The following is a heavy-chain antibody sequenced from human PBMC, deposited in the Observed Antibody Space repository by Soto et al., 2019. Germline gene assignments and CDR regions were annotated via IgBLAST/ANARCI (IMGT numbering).Heavy chain of an antibody. D-gene: IGHD6-13*01. Sequence: PGGSLRLSCAASGITFSNAWMNWVRQAPGKGLEYIGRIRSKTDGGTTEYAAPVEGRFTISRDDSKNTLYLQMGGLKTEDTAVYYCTTIRPGTNVFDNWGQGTLVTVSS. CDR3: TTIRPGTNVFDN. CDR1: GITFSNAW. CDR2: IRSKTDGGTT. J-gene: IGHJ3*02. V-gene: IGHV3-15*01.